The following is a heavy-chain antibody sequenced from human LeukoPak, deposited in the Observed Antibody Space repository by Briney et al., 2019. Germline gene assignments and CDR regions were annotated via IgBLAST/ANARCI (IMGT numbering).Heavy chain of an antibody. Sequence: SETLSLTCAVYGGSFSGYYRSWIRQPPGKGLEWIGEINHSGSTNYNPSLKSRVTISVGTSKNQFSLKLSSVTAADTAVYYRARVVLKYCSSTSCYRAGRFDYWGQGTLVTVSS. D-gene: IGHD2-2*01. CDR3: ARVVLKYCSSTSCYRAGRFDY. CDR1: GGSFSGYY. J-gene: IGHJ4*02. V-gene: IGHV4-34*01. CDR2: INHSGST.